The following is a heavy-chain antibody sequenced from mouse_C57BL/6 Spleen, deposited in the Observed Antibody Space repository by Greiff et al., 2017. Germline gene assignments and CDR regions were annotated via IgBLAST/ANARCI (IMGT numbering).Heavy chain of an antibody. J-gene: IGHJ3*01. CDR1: GFTFSDYG. CDR2: ISNLAYSI. V-gene: IGHV5-15*01. D-gene: IGHD2-3*01. Sequence: EVKLMESGGGLVQPGGSLKLSCAASGFTFSDYGMAWVRQAPRKGPEWVAFISNLAYSIYYADTVTGRFTISRENAKNTLCLEMSSLRSEDTARYCCASLGDGCYPAWFAYWGQGTLVTVSA. CDR3: ASLGDGCYPAWFAY.